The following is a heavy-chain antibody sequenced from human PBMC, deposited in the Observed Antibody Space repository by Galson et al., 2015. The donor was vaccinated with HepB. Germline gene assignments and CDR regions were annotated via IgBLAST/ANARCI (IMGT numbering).Heavy chain of an antibody. J-gene: IGHJ6*02. V-gene: IGHV1-69*13. D-gene: IGHD2-15*01. CDR1: GGTFSSYA. CDR3: ARTYCSGGSCYSGHYYYGMDV. CDR2: IIPIFGTA. Sequence: SVKVSCKASGGTFSSYAISWVRQAPGQGLEWMGGIIPIFGTANYAQKFQGRVTITADESTSTAYMELSSLRSEDTAVYYCARTYCSGGSCYSGHYYYGMDVWGQGTTVTVSS.